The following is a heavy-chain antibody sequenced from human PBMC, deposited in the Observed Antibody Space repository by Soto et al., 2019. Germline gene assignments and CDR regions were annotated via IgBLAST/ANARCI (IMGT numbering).Heavy chain of an antibody. CDR3: AREFPYYVSSDSYLDY. Sequence: PSQTLSLTCAISGDSVSGNSAAWNWIRQSPSRGLEWLGRTYYRSRWYNDYAVSVQSGITVTPDTSKNQFSPQLNSVTPEDTAVYYFAREFPYYVSSDSYLDYWGQGALV. CDR2: TYYRSRWYN. V-gene: IGHV6-1*01. CDR1: GDSVSGNSAA. D-gene: IGHD3-16*01. J-gene: IGHJ4*02.